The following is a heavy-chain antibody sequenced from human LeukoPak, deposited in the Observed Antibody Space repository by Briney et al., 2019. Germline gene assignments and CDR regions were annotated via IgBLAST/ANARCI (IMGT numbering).Heavy chain of an antibody. Sequence: ASEKVSCKASGYTFTGYYLHWVRQAAGQGLEWMGWINPNSGGTSYAQKFQGRVTTTRDTSISTAYMELSRLRSDDTAVYYCARGASYGDSFDYWGQGTLVTVSS. CDR2: INPNSGGT. D-gene: IGHD4-17*01. CDR1: GYTFTGYY. J-gene: IGHJ4*02. CDR3: ARGASYGDSFDY. V-gene: IGHV1-2*02.